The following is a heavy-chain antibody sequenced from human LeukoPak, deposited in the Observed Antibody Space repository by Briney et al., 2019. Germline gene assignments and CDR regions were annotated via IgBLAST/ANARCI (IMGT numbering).Heavy chain of an antibody. J-gene: IGHJ5*02. CDR3: ARGYYDFWSGYYTPNWFDP. Sequence: SETLSLTCTVSGGSISSYYWSWIRQPPGKGLEWIGYIYYSGSTNYNPSLKSRVTISVDTSKNQFSLKLSSVTAADTAVYYCARGYYDFWSGYYTPNWFDPWGQGTLVTVSS. D-gene: IGHD3-3*01. CDR1: GGSISSYY. V-gene: IGHV4-59*12. CDR2: IYYSGST.